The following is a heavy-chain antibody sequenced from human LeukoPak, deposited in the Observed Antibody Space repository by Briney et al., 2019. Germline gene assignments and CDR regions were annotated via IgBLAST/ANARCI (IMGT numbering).Heavy chain of an antibody. J-gene: IGHJ6*02. V-gene: IGHV4-59*01. Sequence: SETLSLTCTVSGGSISGYYWSWIRQPPGKGLEWIGYIYYSGSTNYNPSLKSRVTISVDTSKNQFSLKLSSVTAADTAVYHCARDRDYDFWSGPILWGQGTTVTVSS. CDR3: ARDRDYDFWSGPIL. CDR2: IYYSGST. D-gene: IGHD3-3*01. CDR1: GGSISGYY.